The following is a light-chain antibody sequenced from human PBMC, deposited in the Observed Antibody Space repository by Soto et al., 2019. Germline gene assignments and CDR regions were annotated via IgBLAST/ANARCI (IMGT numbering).Light chain of an antibody. CDR3: QQYNHWPLS. Sequence: TVMTQSPATLSVSPGERATLSCRASQGLGTNLAWYQQRPGQAPRLLIYAASTLATRVPARFSGSGSETDFTLTITILQSEDFAVYYCQQYNHWPLSFGVGTKVEIK. J-gene: IGKJ4*01. CDR2: AAS. CDR1: QGLGTN. V-gene: IGKV3-15*01.